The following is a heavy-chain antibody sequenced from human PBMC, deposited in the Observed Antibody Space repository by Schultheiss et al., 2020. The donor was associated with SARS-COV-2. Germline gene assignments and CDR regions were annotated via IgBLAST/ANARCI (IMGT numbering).Heavy chain of an antibody. CDR3: ARDGGSYGIDY. Sequence: GGSLRLSCAASGFTFSSYSMNWVRQAPGKGLEWVSSISSSSSTIYYADSVKGRFTISRDNAKNSLYLQMNSLRAEDTAVYYCARDGGSYGIDYWGQGTLVTVSS. CDR2: ISSSSSTI. J-gene: IGHJ4*02. CDR1: GFTFSSYS. D-gene: IGHD1-26*01. V-gene: IGHV3-48*01.